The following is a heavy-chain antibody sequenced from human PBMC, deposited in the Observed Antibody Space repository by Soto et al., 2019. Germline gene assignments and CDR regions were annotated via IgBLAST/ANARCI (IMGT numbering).Heavy chain of an antibody. D-gene: IGHD3-22*01. CDR2: ISAYNGNT. Sequence: ASVKVSGKASGYTFTSYGISWVRQAPGQGLEWMGWISAYNGNTNYAQKLQGRVTMTTDTSTSTAYMELRSLRSDDTAVYYCARAGSYYDSSGYYYYWGQGTLVTVSS. CDR3: ARAGSYYDSSGYYYY. J-gene: IGHJ4*02. V-gene: IGHV1-18*04. CDR1: GYTFTSYG.